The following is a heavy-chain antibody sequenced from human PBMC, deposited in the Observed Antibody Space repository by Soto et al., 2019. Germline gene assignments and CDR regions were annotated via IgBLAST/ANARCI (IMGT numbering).Heavy chain of an antibody. V-gene: IGHV3-66*04. D-gene: IGHD6-13*01. CDR2: IYSGGST. CDR3: ERHITRWAAAADRGGACDS. J-gene: IGHJ3*02. CDR1: GFTVSSNY. Sequence: EVQLVESGGGLVQPGGSLRLSCAASGFTVSSNYMSWVRQAPGKGLAWVSVIYSGGSTYYADSVKGRFTISRDNSKKTLYLQMNSLRAEDTAVYDCERHITRWAAAADRGGACDSWGHGTMVTVSS.